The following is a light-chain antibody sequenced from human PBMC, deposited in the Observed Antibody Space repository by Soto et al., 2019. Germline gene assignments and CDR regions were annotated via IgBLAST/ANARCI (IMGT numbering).Light chain of an antibody. Sequence: DIQMTQSPSSLSASVEDRVIITCRASQSISNHFNWYQQKPGKAPKLLIFAASSLQSGVPSRFSGSRTGPDFTLTISNLQPEDFATYYCQQSYSSPPTFGQGTKVDIK. V-gene: IGKV1-39*01. CDR1: QSISNH. CDR2: AAS. J-gene: IGKJ1*01. CDR3: QQSYSSPPT.